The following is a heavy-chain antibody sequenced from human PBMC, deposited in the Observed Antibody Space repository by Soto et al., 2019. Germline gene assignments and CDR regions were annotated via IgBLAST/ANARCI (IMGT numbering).Heavy chain of an antibody. CDR2: ISYDGSNK. V-gene: IGHV3-30*18. CDR3: AKGYYDFWSGYPDAFDI. CDR1: GFTFSSYG. D-gene: IGHD3-3*01. Sequence: PGGSLRLSCAASGFTFSSYGMHWVRQDPGKGLEWVAVISYDGSNKYYADSVKGRFTISRDNSKNTLYLQMNSLRAEDTAVYYCAKGYYDFWSGYPDAFDIWGQGTMVTVSS. J-gene: IGHJ3*02.